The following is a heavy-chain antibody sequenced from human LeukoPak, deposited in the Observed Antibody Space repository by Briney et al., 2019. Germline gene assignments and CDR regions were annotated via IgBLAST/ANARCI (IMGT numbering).Heavy chain of an antibody. CDR1: GGSISSYY. J-gene: IGHJ3*02. CDR3: ERQAVVANNDAFDI. Sequence: PSETPSLTCTVSGGSISSYYWSWIRQPPGKGLEWIGYIYYSGSTNYNPSLKSRVTISVDTSKNQLSLKLSSVTAADTAVYYCERQAVVANNDAFDIWGQGTMVTVSS. D-gene: IGHD2-15*01. V-gene: IGHV4-59*08. CDR2: IYYSGST.